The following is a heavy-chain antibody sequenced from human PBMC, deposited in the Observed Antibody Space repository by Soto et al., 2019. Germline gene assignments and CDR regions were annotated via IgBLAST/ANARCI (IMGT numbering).Heavy chain of an antibody. D-gene: IGHD6-19*01. CDR1: GFTFSNAW. V-gene: IGHV3-15*01. CDR2: IKSKTDGGTT. CDR3: TTDLRDSSGGAADDY. Sequence: EVQLVESGGGLVKPGGSLRLSCAASGFTFSNAWMSWVRQAPGKGLEWVGRIKSKTDGGTTDYAAPVKGRFTISRDDSKNTLYLQMNSLKTGDTAVYYCTTDLRDSSGGAADDYWGQGTLVTVSS. J-gene: IGHJ4*02.